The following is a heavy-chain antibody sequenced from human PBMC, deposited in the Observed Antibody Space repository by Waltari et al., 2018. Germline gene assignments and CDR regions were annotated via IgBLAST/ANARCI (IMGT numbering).Heavy chain of an antibody. V-gene: IGHV3-48*03. J-gene: IGHJ4*02. CDR1: GFPFSSYD. CDR3: ARGFDPKSVKDY. CDR2: ISSSGSTI. Sequence: EVQLVESGGGLVQPGGSLRLSCAASGFPFSSYDMNWVRQAPGKGLEWVSYISSSGSTIYYADSVKGRFTISRDNAKNSLYLQMNSLRAEDTAVYYCARGFDPKSVKDYWGQGTLVTDSS. D-gene: IGHD3-16*02.